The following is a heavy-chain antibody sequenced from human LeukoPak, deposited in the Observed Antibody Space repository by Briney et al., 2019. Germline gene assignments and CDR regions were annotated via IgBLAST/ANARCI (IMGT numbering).Heavy chain of an antibody. D-gene: IGHD1-1*01. J-gene: IGHJ5*02. Sequence: SQTLSLTCAVSGGSISSGDYSWSWIRQPPGKGLEWIGYIFQSGSTYYNPSLKSRVTISVDRSKNQFSLKLSSVTAADTAVYYCARVGSDWNDVRYNWFDPWGQGTLVTVAS. CDR2: IFQSGST. CDR1: GGSISSGDYS. V-gene: IGHV4-30-2*01. CDR3: ARVGSDWNDVRYNWFDP.